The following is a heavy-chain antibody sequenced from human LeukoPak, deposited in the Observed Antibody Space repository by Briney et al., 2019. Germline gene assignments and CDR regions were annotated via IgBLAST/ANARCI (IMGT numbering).Heavy chain of an antibody. CDR1: GFTFSSYA. Sequence: GGSLRLSCAASGFTFSSYAMSWVRQAPGKGLEWVSGISGSGGSTYYADSVKGRFTISRDNSDNTLYLHMNSLRAEDTAVYFCAASQGYYDSSAHLHLSDYWGQGTLVTVSS. J-gene: IGHJ4*02. CDR3: AASQGYYDSSAHLHLSDY. V-gene: IGHV3-23*01. D-gene: IGHD3-22*01. CDR2: ISGSGGST.